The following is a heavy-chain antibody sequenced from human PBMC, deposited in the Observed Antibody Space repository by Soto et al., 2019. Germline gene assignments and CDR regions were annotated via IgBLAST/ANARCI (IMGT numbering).Heavy chain of an antibody. V-gene: IGHV4-4*02. CDR1: GCSISSSNW. CDR2: IYHSGST. D-gene: IGHD3-10*01. J-gene: IGHJ5*02. CDR3: ARDMRQLWFGELSTNWFDP. Sequence: PSETLSLTCAVSGCSISSSNWWSWVRQPPGKGLEWIGEIYHSGSTNYNPSLKRRGTISVDKSKNQSSLKLSSVTAADTAVYYCARDMRQLWFGELSTNWFDPWGQGTLVTVAS.